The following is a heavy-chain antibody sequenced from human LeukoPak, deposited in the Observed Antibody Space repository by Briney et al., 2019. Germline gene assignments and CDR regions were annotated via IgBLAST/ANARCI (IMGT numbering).Heavy chain of an antibody. Sequence: SETLSLTCAVSGYSFSSGYYWGWLRQPPGKGLEWIGSIYHSGSTYYNPSLKSRVTISVDTSKNQFSLKPSAVTAADTAVYYCVRRAVGGYFDYWGQGTLVTVFS. V-gene: IGHV4-38-2*01. CDR1: GYSFSSGYY. CDR3: VRRAVGGYFDY. CDR2: IYHSGST. D-gene: IGHD2-15*01. J-gene: IGHJ4*02.